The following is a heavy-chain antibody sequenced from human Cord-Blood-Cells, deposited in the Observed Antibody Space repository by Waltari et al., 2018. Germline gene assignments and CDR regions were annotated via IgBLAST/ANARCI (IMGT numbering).Heavy chain of an antibody. D-gene: IGHD3-10*01. CDR2: IYYSGST. V-gene: IGHV4-39*01. J-gene: IGHJ5*02. CDR1: GGSISSSSYY. CDR3: ARVGGSGSYYNWFDP. Sequence: QLQLQESGPGLVKPSETLSLTCTVSGGSISSSSYYWGWIRQPPGKGLEWIGSIYYSGSTYYNPSLKGRVTISVDTYKNQFSLKLSSVTAADTAVYYCARVGGSGSYYNWFDPWGQGTLVTVSS.